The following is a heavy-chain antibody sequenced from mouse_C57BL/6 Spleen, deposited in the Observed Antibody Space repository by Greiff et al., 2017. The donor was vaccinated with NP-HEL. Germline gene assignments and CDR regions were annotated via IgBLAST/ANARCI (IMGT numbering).Heavy chain of an antibody. Sequence: VQGVESGAELVRPGASVTLSCKASGYTFTDYEMHWVKQTPVHGLEWIGAIDPETGGTAYNQKFKGKAILTADKSSSTAYMELRSLTSEDSAVYYCTRADITTVVAGDYWGQGTTLTVSS. CDR1: GYTFTDYE. V-gene: IGHV1-15*01. J-gene: IGHJ2*01. D-gene: IGHD1-1*01. CDR3: TRADITTVVAGDY. CDR2: IDPETGGT.